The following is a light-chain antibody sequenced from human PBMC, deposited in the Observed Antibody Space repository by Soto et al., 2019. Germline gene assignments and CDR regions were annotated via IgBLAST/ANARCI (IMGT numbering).Light chain of an antibody. CDR3: CAYAGGDHPFV. Sequence: QPALAQPASVSVSPGQSITISCTGSSSDIGGFGLVSWYRHHPGEAPKLIIFEGSKRPSGVSSRFSGSKSGNTASLTISGLQAEDEAGYYCCAYAGGDHPFVFGAGTKVTVL. CDR2: EGS. V-gene: IGLV2-23*01. J-gene: IGLJ1*01. CDR1: SSDIGGFGL.